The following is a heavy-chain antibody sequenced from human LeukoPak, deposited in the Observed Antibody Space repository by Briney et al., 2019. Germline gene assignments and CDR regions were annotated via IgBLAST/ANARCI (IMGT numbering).Heavy chain of an antibody. CDR1: SRSLSGFY. Sequence: SETLSLTCALYSRSLSGFYWSWIRQPPGKGLEWIGEINHSGSHNYNPSLKSRVTISVDTSKNKFSLKLRSVTAADTAVYYCARGRGGRPFDYWGQGTLVTVSS. J-gene: IGHJ4*02. V-gene: IGHV4-34*01. D-gene: IGHD3-16*01. CDR3: ARGRGGRPFDY. CDR2: INHSGSH.